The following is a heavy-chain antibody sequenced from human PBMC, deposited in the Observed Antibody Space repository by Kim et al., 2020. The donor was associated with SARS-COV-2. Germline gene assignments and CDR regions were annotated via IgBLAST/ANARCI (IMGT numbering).Heavy chain of an antibody. CDR3: TTDPLYSYYYYGMDV. J-gene: IGHJ6*02. V-gene: IGHV3-15*01. Sequence: AAPVKGRFTISRDDSKNTLYLQMNSLKTEDTAVYYCTTDPLYSYYYYGMDVWGQGTTVTVSS. D-gene: IGHD4-4*01.